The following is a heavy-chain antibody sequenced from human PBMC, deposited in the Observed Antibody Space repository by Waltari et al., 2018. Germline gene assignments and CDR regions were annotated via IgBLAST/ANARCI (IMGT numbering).Heavy chain of an antibody. CDR2: IYYSGST. CDR3: ASSYDYVWGSYRGGPFDY. J-gene: IGHJ4*02. Sequence: QLQLQESGPGLVKPSETLSLTCTVSGGSISSSSYYWGWIRQPPGQGLEWIGSIYYSGSTYYNPSLKSRVTISVDTSKNQFSLKLSSVTAADTAVYYCASSYDYVWGSYRGGPFDYWGQGTLVTVSS. D-gene: IGHD3-16*02. V-gene: IGHV4-39*01. CDR1: GGSISSSSYY.